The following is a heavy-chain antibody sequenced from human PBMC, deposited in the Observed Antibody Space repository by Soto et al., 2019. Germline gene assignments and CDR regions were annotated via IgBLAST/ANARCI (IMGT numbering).Heavy chain of an antibody. CDR2: INHSGST. CDR1: GGSFSGYY. CDR3: ARGNYFDY. Sequence: SETLSLTCAVYGGSFSGYYWSWIRQPPGKGLEWIGEINHSGSTNYNPSLKSRVTISVDTSKNQFSLKLSSVTAADTAVYYCARGNYFDYGGQGTLVTVS. J-gene: IGHJ4*02. V-gene: IGHV4-34*01.